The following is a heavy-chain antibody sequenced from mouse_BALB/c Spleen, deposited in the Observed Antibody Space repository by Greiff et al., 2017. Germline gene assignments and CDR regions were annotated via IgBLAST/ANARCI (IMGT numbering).Heavy chain of an antibody. D-gene: IGHD1-1*01. CDR1: GFNIKDTY. V-gene: IGHV14-3*02. Sequence: VQLKQSGAELVKPGASVKLSCTASGFNIKDTYMHWVKQRPEQGLEWIGRIDPANGNTKYDPKFQGKATITADTSSNTAYLQLSSLTSEDTAVYYCAREVYYGYGGYYAMDYWGQGTSVTVSA. CDR2: IDPANGNT. J-gene: IGHJ4*01. CDR3: AREVYYGYGGYYAMDY.